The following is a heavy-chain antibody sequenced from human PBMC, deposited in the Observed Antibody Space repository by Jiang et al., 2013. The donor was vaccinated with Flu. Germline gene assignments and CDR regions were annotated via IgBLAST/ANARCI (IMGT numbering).Heavy chain of an antibody. Sequence: VQLVESGAEVRKPGASVKVSCKASGYSFSNYNIHWVRQAPGQGLEWMGTINPAGGSTSYAQNFQGRVTMTRDTSTRTVYMELRGLRYEDTTVYYCARGGAEQQRGVVDV. CDR3: ARGGAEQQRGVVDV. CDR2: INPAGGST. CDR1: GYSFSNYN. V-gene: IGHV1-46*01. D-gene: IGHD6-13*01. J-gene: IGHJ6*01.